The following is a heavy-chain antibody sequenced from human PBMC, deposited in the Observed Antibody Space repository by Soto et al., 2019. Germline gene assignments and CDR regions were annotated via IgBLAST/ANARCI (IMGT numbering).Heavy chain of an antibody. CDR3: AREVRGVIITDYYYYGMDV. J-gene: IGHJ6*02. D-gene: IGHD3-10*01. V-gene: IGHV1-18*04. CDR1: GYTFTSYG. Sequence: GPVKVSCKASGYTFTSYGISWGRQAPGQGLEWMGWISAYNGNTNYAQKLQGRVTMTTDTSTSTAYMELRSLRSDDTAVYYCAREVRGVIITDYYYYGMDVWGQGTTVTVSS. CDR2: ISAYNGNT.